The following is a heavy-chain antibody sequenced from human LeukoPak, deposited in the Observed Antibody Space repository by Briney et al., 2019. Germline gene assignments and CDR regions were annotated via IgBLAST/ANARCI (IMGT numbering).Heavy chain of an antibody. D-gene: IGHD3-3*01. Sequence: SQTLSLTCAISGDSVSSNGASWNWIRQSPSRGLEWLGRTYYRSQQWHSDYAPSVKGRITLNPDTSKNQFSLQLNSMTPEDTAVYYCGRETDFGVVTNWGQGTLVTVFS. CDR1: GDSVSSNGAS. J-gene: IGHJ4*02. V-gene: IGHV6-1*01. CDR3: GRETDFGVVTN. CDR2: TYYRSQQWHS.